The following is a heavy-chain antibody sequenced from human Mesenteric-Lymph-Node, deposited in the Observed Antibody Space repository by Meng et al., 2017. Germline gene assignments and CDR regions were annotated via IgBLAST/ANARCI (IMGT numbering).Heavy chain of an antibody. Sequence: EVELGESGGDLVKPGGSLRISCAASGFTFSKSWMSWVRQAPGKGLEWVGHIKNKRDGETSDYSTPVKGRFTISRDDSTNTLYLQMNNLKIEDTAVYYCAWDDRAKFDYWGRGTLVTVSS. V-gene: IGHV3-15*01. CDR1: GFTFSKSW. D-gene: IGHD5-18*01. CDR3: AWDDRAKFDY. CDR2: IKNKRDGETS. J-gene: IGHJ4*02.